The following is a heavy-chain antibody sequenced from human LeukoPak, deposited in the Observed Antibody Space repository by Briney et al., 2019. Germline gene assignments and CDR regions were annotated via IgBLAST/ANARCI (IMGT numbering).Heavy chain of an antibody. V-gene: IGHV1-8*01. CDR3: ARGRVGLYYMDV. CDR2: MNPNSGNT. Sequence: GASVKVSCKASGYTFTSYDINWVRQATGQGLEWMGWMNPNSGNTCYAQKFQGRVTMTRNTSISTAYMELSSLRSEDTAVYYCARGRVGLYYMDVWGKGTTVTVSS. D-gene: IGHD2-15*01. J-gene: IGHJ6*03. CDR1: GYTFTSYD.